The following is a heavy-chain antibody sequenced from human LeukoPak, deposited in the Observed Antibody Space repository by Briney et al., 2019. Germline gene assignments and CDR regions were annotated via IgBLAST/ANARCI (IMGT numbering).Heavy chain of an antibody. J-gene: IGHJ4*02. D-gene: IGHD4-17*01. CDR1: GFTFSSYS. CDR3: ARDLDSGDYGLDY. V-gene: IGHV3-21*01. Sequence: PGGSLRLSCAASGFTFSSYSMNWVRQAPGKGLEWVSSISSSSSYIYYADSVKGRFTISRDNAKNSLYLQMNSLRAEDTAVYYCARDLDSGDYGLDYCGQGTLVTVSS. CDR2: ISSSSSYI.